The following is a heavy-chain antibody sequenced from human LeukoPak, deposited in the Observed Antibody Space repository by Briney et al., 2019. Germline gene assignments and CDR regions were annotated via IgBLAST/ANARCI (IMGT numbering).Heavy chain of an antibody. V-gene: IGHV4-59*11. CDR2: IYYSGST. Sequence: SETLSLTCTVSGGSMTSHYWSWFRQPPGKGLEWIGYIYYSGSTNYNPSLRSRVTISVDRSKNQFSLKLSSVTAADTAVYYCARGGWYEDYWGQGTLVTVSS. CDR1: GGSMTSHY. D-gene: IGHD6-19*01. CDR3: ARGGWYEDY. J-gene: IGHJ4*02.